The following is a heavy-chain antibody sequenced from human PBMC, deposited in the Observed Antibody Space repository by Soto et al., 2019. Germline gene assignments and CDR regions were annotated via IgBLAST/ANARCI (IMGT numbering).Heavy chain of an antibody. D-gene: IGHD1-26*01. J-gene: IGHJ6*02. CDR1: GFTVSSNY. V-gene: IGHV3-23*01. Sequence: GGSLRLSCAASGFTVSSNYMSWVRQAPGKGLEWVSAISGSGGSTYYADSVKGRFTISRDNSKNTLYLQMNSLRAEDTAVYYCAKERGVSGSYSNYYYGMDVWGQGTTVTVSS. CDR2: ISGSGGST. CDR3: AKERGVSGSYSNYYYGMDV.